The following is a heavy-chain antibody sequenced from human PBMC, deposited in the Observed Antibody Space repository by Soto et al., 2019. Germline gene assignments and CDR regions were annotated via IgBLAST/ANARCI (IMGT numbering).Heavy chain of an antibody. D-gene: IGHD2-8*01. J-gene: IGHJ4*02. CDR1: GGSISSVGYY. V-gene: IGHV4-31*03. Sequence: SETLSLTCTVSGGSISSVGYYWSWIRQHPGKGLEWIGYIYYSGSTYYNPSLKSRVTISVDTSKNQFSLKLSSVTAADTAVYYCARESALGYCTNGVCYYFDYWGQGTLVTVS. CDR2: IYYSGST. CDR3: ARESALGYCTNGVCYYFDY.